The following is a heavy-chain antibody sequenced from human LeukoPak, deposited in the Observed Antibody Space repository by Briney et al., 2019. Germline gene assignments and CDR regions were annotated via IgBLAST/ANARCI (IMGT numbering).Heavy chain of an antibody. V-gene: IGHV4-38-2*02. CDR1: DYSISSGYGYY. D-gene: IGHD5/OR15-5a*01. CDR2: IYHSGIT. J-gene: IGHJ4*02. CDR3: AALVSTRYYFDY. Sequence: SETLSLTCTVSDYSISSGYGYYWGWIRQPPGKGLEWIGNIYHSGITYYNHFNSSLKSRVTISIDTSKNQFSLRLTSVTAADTAVYFCAALVSTRYYFDYWGQGTLVTVSS.